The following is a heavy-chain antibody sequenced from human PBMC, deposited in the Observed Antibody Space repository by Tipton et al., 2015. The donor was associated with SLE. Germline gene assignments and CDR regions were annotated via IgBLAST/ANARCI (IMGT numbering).Heavy chain of an antibody. J-gene: IGHJ3*02. CDR1: EFTVSSNY. CDR3: ARDLVDGYCSGGSCLKSGALDI. V-gene: IGHV3-30*03. Sequence: SLRLSCAASEFTVSSNYMIWVRQAPGKGLEWVAVISYDGNKKNYADSVKGRFTISRDNSKNTLYLQMNSLRAEDTALYYCARDLVDGYCSGGSCLKSGALDIWGQGTMVTVSS. CDR2: ISYDGNKK. D-gene: IGHD2-15*01.